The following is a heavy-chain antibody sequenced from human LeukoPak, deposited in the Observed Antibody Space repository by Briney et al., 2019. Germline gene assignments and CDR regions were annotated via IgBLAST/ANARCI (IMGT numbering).Heavy chain of an antibody. V-gene: IGHV3-7*03. CDR1: GFTFSNYW. J-gene: IGHJ4*02. D-gene: IGHD2-15*01. CDR3: ARHYYCSGGICSFDY. CDR2: IKQDGSEK. Sequence: GGSLRLSCVASGFTFSNYWMSWVRQAPGKGLEWVANIKQDGSEKYYVDSVKGRFTISRDNARNSLYLQMNSLRAEDTAVYFCARHYYCSGGICSFDYWGQGTLVTVYS.